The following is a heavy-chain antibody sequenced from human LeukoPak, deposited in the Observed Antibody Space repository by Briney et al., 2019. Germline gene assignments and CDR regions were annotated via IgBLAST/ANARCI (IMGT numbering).Heavy chain of an antibody. D-gene: IGHD6-19*01. J-gene: IGHJ4*02. Sequence: PGGSLRLSCAASGFTFSSYAMHWVRQAPGKGLEWVAVISYDGSNKYYADSVKGRFTISRDNAKNSLYLQMNSLRAEDTAVYYCARIGSGWYWDYWGQGTLVTVSS. CDR2: ISYDGSNK. CDR1: GFTFSSYA. V-gene: IGHV3-30-3*01. CDR3: ARIGSGWYWDY.